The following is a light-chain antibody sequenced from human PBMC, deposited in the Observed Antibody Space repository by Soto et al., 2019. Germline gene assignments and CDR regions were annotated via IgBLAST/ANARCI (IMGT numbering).Light chain of an antibody. CDR3: LQYHNLWA. CDR1: QSVSGRY. Sequence: IVLTQSPGTLSLSPGDRATLSCRASQSVSGRYLAWYQHKPGQAPRLLIYGASTRATGIPGRFSGGGSGTEFTLTITRLEAEDFTVYSCLQYHNLWAFGQGTKVEI. CDR2: GAS. V-gene: IGKV3-20*01. J-gene: IGKJ1*01.